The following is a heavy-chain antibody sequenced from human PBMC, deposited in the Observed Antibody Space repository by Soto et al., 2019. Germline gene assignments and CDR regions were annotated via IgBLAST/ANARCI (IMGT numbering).Heavy chain of an antibody. CDR3: AKDLQSYGDYDYYCYGMDV. CDR2: ISYDGTNK. J-gene: IGHJ6*02. V-gene: IGHV3-30*18. CDR1: GFTFGSYG. Sequence: QVQLVESGGGEVQPGRSLTISCAASGFTFGSYGMHWVRQTPGKGLEWVADISYDGTNKLYSDSVKGRFNISRDNFKNTLTLQMNSLRADDTAVYSCAKDLQSYGDYDYYCYGMDVWGLGTRVTVSS. D-gene: IGHD4-17*01.